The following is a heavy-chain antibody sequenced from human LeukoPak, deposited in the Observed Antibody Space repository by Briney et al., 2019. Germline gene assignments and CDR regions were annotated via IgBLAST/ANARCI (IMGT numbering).Heavy chain of an antibody. J-gene: IGHJ4*02. V-gene: IGHV4-59*12. D-gene: IGHD4-17*01. Sequence: SETLSLTCTVSGGSITSYYWSWLRQPPGKGLEWLGYISYSGSTNYNPSLRSRVTISVDTSKDQFSLKLSSVTAADTAVYYCESLKHYVARMYFDYGGQRTVVTVSS. CDR3: ESLKHYVARMYFDY. CDR2: ISYSGST. CDR1: GGSITSYY.